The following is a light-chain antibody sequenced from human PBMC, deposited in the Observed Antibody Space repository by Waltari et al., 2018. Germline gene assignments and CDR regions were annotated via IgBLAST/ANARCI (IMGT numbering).Light chain of an antibody. V-gene: IGKV3-15*01. Sequence: EIVMTQSPATLSVSPGERATLSCRARQSVNINLAWYQQKPGQAPRLLIYGASTRATGIPARFSGSGSGTDFTLTISSLQSEDFAVYYCQRYNDWPWTFGQGTKVEIE. J-gene: IGKJ1*01. CDR1: QSVNIN. CDR3: QRYNDWPWT. CDR2: GAS.